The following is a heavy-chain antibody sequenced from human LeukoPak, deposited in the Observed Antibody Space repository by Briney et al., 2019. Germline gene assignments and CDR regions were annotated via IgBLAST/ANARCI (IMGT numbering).Heavy chain of an antibody. Sequence: GRSLRLSCAASGFTFSSYAMHWVRQAPGKGLEWVAVISYDGSNKYYADSVKGRFIISRDNSKNTLYLQMNSLRAEDTAVYYCARGGAVAVLYYFDYWGQGTLVTVSS. CDR2: ISYDGSNK. CDR3: ARGGAVAVLYYFDY. J-gene: IGHJ4*02. V-gene: IGHV3-30-3*01. CDR1: GFTFSSYA. D-gene: IGHD6-19*01.